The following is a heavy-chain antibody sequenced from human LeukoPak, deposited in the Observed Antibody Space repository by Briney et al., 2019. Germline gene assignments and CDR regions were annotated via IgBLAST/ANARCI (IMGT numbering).Heavy chain of an antibody. CDR1: GYTFTGYY. J-gene: IGHJ4*02. Sequence: ASVKVSCKASGYTFTGYYMHWVRQAPGQGLEGMGWINPNSGGRNYAQKFQGRVTITRDTSISTAYMELSRLRSDDTAVYYCARDNMGLHSGPTVYWGQGTLVTVSS. V-gene: IGHV1-2*02. CDR2: INPNSGGR. CDR3: ARDNMGLHSGPTVY. D-gene: IGHD3-10*01.